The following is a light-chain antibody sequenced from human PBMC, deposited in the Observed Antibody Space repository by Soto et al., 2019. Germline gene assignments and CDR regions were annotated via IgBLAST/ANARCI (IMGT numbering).Light chain of an antibody. Sequence: QPVLTQPPSVSGDPGQRVTISCTGSSSNIGAGYDVHWYQQLPGTAPKLLIYGNSNRPSGVPDRFSGSKSGTSASLAITGLQAEDEADYYCQSYDSSLSGSVFVGGTKVTVL. CDR1: SSNIGAGYD. V-gene: IGLV1-40*01. CDR2: GNS. CDR3: QSYDSSLSGSV. J-gene: IGLJ2*01.